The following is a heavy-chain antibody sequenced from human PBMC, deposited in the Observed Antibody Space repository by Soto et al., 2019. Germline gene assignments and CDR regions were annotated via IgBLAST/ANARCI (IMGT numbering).Heavy chain of an antibody. J-gene: IGHJ4*02. V-gene: IGHV4-34*01. D-gene: IGHD2-15*01. Sequence: KTSETLSLTCAVYGGSFSGYYWGWIRQSPGKGLEWIGSIYYGGTTYYNPSLRSRLAISIDTSKNQFSLRLSSVTAADTALYYCARGWYYFDFWGQGTLVTVSS. CDR3: ARGWYYFDF. CDR1: GGSFSGYY. CDR2: IYYGGTT.